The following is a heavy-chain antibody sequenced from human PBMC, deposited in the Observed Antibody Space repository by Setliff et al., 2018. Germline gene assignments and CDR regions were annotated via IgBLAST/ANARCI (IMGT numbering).Heavy chain of an antibody. CDR2: IHYRGTT. V-gene: IGHV4-39*07. CDR3: ARDRSYYASGSFTKWFDY. CDR1: GASISSGTYY. Sequence: SETLSLTCTVSGASISSGTYYWAWIRQPPGKGLEWIGRIHYRGTTYSNASLASRLTISVDTSKNQFSLKLSSVTAADTAIYYCARDRSYYASGSFTKWFDYWGQGTLVTVSS. D-gene: IGHD3-10*01. J-gene: IGHJ4*02.